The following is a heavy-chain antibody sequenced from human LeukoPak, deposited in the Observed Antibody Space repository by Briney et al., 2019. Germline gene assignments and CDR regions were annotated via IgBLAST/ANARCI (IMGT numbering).Heavy chain of an antibody. V-gene: IGHV3-23*01. J-gene: IGHJ4*02. CDR1: GFTFTSYA. Sequence: LGGSLRLSCAASGFTFTSYAMSWVRQTPGKGLEWVASMSGGGDSDYYADSVKGRFTVSRDKSKNTLYVQMNSLRADDTAVYYCTKDASYARENDNSGFFIDWGQGTLVTVSS. CDR2: MSGGGDSD. CDR3: TKDASYARENDNSGFFID. D-gene: IGHD3-22*01.